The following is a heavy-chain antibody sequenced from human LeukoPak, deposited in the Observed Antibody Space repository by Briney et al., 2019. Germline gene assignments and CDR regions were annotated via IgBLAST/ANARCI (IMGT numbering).Heavy chain of an antibody. Sequence: PGGSLRLSCAASTFTLSSYTMNWVRQAPGKGLEWVALLSYDGSDKYYADSVKGRFTISRDNSNNTLYLLMSSLRPEDTAVYYCAKSLDSYYFDYWGQGTLVTVSS. CDR1: TFTLSSYT. CDR2: LSYDGSDK. D-gene: IGHD2-2*03. V-gene: IGHV3-30*18. CDR3: AKSLDSYYFDY. J-gene: IGHJ4*02.